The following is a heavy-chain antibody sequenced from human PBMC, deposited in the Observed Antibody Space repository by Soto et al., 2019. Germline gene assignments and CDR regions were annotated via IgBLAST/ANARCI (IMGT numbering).Heavy chain of an antibody. CDR3: ARGRSGLTGYYREYYYYYGMDV. D-gene: IGHD3-9*01. CDR2: INHSGGT. CDR1: GGSFSGYY. J-gene: IGHJ6*02. Sequence: SETLSLTCAVYGGSFSGYYWSWIRQPPGKGLEWIGEINHSGGTNYNPSLKSRVTISVDTSKNQFSLKLSSVTAADTAVYYCARGRSGLTGYYREYYYYYGMDVWGQGTTVTVSS. V-gene: IGHV4-34*01.